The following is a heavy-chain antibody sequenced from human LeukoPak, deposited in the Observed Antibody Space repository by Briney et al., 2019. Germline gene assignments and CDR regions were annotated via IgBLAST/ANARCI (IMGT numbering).Heavy chain of an antibody. D-gene: IGHD1-1*01. CDR1: GFTFSSYA. CDR3: AKLGVHSRFGTTDY. J-gene: IGHJ4*02. CDR2: ISGSGGST. Sequence: GGSLRLSCAASGFTFSSYAMSWVRQAPGKGLEWVSAISGSGGSTYYAGSVKGRFTISRDNSKNTLYLQMNSLRAEDTAVYYCAKLGVHSRFGTTDYWGQGTLVTVSS. V-gene: IGHV3-23*01.